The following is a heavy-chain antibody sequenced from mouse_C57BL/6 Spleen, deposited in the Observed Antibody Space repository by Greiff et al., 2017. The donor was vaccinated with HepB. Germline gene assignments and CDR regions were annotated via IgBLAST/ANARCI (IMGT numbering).Heavy chain of an antibody. V-gene: IGHV5-4*01. D-gene: IGHD1-1*01. CDR3: ARDYGSSHWYFDV. J-gene: IGHJ1*03. CDR1: GFTFSSYA. Sequence: EVQLVESGGGLVKPGGSLKLSCAASGFTFSSYAMSWVRQTPEKRLEWVATISDGGSYTYYPDNVKGRFTISRDNAKNNLYLQMSHLKSEDTAMYYCARDYGSSHWYFDVWGTGTTVTVSS. CDR2: ISDGGSYT.